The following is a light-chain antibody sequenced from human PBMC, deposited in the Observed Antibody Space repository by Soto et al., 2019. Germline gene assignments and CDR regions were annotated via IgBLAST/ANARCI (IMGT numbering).Light chain of an antibody. CDR3: QQANSFPIT. J-gene: IGKJ5*01. V-gene: IGKV1D-12*01. CDR2: AAS. Sequence: QMTQSPSTLSASVGDRVTITCRASQTISTWLAWYQQKPGKAPKRLIYAASSLQSGVPSRISGSGSGTDFTLTISSLQPEDFATYYCQQANSFPITFGQGTRLEI. CDR1: QTISTW.